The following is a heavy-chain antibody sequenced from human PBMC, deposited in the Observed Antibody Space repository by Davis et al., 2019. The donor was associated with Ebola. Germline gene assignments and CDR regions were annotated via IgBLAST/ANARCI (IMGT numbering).Heavy chain of an antibody. Sequence: GGSLRLSCAASGFTFSSYEMNWVRQAPGKGLEWVAVISYDGSNKYYADSVKGRFTISRDNSKNTLYLQMNSLRAEDTAVYYCAREAQLLYQFYYYYYGMDVWGQGTTVTVSS. J-gene: IGHJ6*02. CDR2: ISYDGSNK. D-gene: IGHD2-2*02. CDR1: GFTFSSYE. V-gene: IGHV3-30-3*01. CDR3: AREAQLLYQFYYYYYGMDV.